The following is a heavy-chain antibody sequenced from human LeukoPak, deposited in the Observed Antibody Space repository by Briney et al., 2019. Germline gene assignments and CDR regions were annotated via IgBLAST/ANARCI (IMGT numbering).Heavy chain of an antibody. Sequence: GGSLRLSCAASGFTFSSYSMNWVRQAPGKGLEWVSSISSSSSYIYYADSVKGRFTISGDNAKNSLYLQMNSLRAEDTAVYYCASSIGGSSGWTEYYYYYYMDVWGKGTTVTVSS. V-gene: IGHV3-21*01. CDR3: ASSIGGSSGWTEYYYYYYMDV. D-gene: IGHD6-19*01. CDR1: GFTFSSYS. J-gene: IGHJ6*03. CDR2: ISSSSSYI.